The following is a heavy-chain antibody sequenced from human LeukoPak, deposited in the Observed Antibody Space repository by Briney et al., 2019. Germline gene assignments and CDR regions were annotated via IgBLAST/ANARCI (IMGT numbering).Heavy chain of an antibody. CDR1: GFTFSDYY. CDR3: ARDLIVVVPAALPDYYGMDV. V-gene: IGHV3-11*06. Sequence: GGSLRLSSAASGFTFSDYYMSWIRQAPGKGLEWVSYISSSSSYTNYADSVKGRFTISRDNAKNSLYLQMNSLRAEDTAVYYCARDLIVVVPAALPDYYGMDVWGKGTTVTVSS. J-gene: IGHJ6*04. CDR2: ISSSSSYT. D-gene: IGHD2-2*01.